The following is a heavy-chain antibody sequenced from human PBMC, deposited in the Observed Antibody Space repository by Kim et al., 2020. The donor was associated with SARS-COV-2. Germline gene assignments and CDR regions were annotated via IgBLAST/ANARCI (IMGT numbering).Heavy chain of an antibody. Sequence: ASVKVSCKASGYTFTSYDINWVRQATGQGLEWMGWMNPNSGNTGYAQKFQGRVTMTRNTSISTAYMELSSLRSEDTAVYYCARGDRGITMVRGVENGMDVWGQGTTVTVSS. D-gene: IGHD3-10*01. CDR3: ARGDRGITMVRGVENGMDV. CDR2: MNPNSGNT. J-gene: IGHJ6*02. CDR1: GYTFTSYD. V-gene: IGHV1-8*01.